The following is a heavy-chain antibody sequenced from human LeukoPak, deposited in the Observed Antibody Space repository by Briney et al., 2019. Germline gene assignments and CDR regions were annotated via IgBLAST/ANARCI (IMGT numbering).Heavy chain of an antibody. D-gene: IGHD1-14*01. V-gene: IGHV3-23*01. CDR3: ASRPRADIGPLDF. Sequence: QSGGSLRLSCAASGFTFSNYAMSWVRQAPGRGLEWVSSISGSGSRTYYTDSVKGRFTISRDNSKNTLYLQMNSLRADETAVYYCASRPRADIGPLDFWGQGTLVTVSS. CDR2: ISGSGSRT. J-gene: IGHJ4*02. CDR1: GFTFSNYA.